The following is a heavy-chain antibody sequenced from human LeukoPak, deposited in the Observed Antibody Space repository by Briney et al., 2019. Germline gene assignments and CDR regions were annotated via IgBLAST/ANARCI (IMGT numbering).Heavy chain of an antibody. D-gene: IGHD2-21*01. J-gene: IGHJ6*03. CDR3: GRGIPTYYYMDV. V-gene: IGHV4-34*01. CDR2: INHSGTT. CDR1: GGSFSGYY. Sequence: SQTLSLTCAVYGGSFSGYYWSWIRQPPGKGLEWIGEINHSGTTNYNPSLKSRVTISVDTSKNQFSLKLSSVTAADTAVYYCGRGIPTYYYMDVWGKGTTVTVSS.